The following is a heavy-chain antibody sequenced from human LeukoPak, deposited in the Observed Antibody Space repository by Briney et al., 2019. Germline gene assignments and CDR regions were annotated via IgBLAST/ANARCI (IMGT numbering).Heavy chain of an antibody. Sequence: SETLSLTCAVYGGSFSGYYWSWIRQPPGKGLEWIGYIYYSGSTYYNPSLKSRVTISVDTSKNQFSLKLSSVTAADTAVYYCARAILDYDRTTDDAFDIWGQGTMVTVSS. J-gene: IGHJ3*02. CDR1: GGSFSGYY. D-gene: IGHD3-22*01. V-gene: IGHV4-30-4*01. CDR2: IYYSGST. CDR3: ARAILDYDRTTDDAFDI.